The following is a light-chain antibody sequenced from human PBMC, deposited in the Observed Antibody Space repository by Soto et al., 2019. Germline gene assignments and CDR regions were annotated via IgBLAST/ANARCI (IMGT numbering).Light chain of an antibody. CDR1: QSLVYRDGNTY. V-gene: IGKV2-24*01. CDR2: QVS. CDR3: VQFSHVPRT. Sequence: DTVLTQTPLSSPVTLGQPASISCRSSQSLVYRDGNTYLSWLQQRPGQPPRLLIYQVSNRFSGVPDRFSGSGAGTDFTLKISRVEAEDVDVYYCVQFSHVPRTFGQGTKVEIK. J-gene: IGKJ1*01.